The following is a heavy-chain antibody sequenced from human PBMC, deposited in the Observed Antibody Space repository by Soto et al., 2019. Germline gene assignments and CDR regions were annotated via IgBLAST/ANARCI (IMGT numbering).Heavy chain of an antibody. Sequence: QVQLVQSGAEVKKPGASVKVSCKASGYTFTSYGISWVRQAPGQGLEWMGWISAYNGNTNYAQKLQGRVAMTTDTSTSTAYMELRSLRSDDTAVYYCARDTPIYYDSSGYYSDYYYGMDVWGQGTTVTVSS. D-gene: IGHD3-22*01. V-gene: IGHV1-18*01. J-gene: IGHJ6*02. CDR3: ARDTPIYYDSSGYYSDYYYGMDV. CDR2: ISAYNGNT. CDR1: GYTFTSYG.